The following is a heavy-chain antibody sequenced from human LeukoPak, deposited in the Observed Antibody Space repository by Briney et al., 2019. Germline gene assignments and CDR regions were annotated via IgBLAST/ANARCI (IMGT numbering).Heavy chain of an antibody. D-gene: IGHD6-19*01. CDR2: INPNSGGT. V-gene: IGHV1-2*02. CDR3: ARDLGSGWYDFDY. Sequence: ASVKASCKASGYTFTGYYMHWVRQAPGQGLEWMGWINPNSGGTNYAQKFQGRVTMTKDTSISTAYMELSRLRSDDTAVYYCARDLGSGWYDFDYWGQGTLVTVSS. CDR1: GYTFTGYY. J-gene: IGHJ4*02.